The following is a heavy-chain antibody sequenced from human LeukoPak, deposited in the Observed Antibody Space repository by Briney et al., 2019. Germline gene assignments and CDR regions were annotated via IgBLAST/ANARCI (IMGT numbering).Heavy chain of an antibody. CDR1: GFTFSSYS. Sequence: GGSLRLSCAASGFTFSSYSMMWVRQAPGKGLEWVSAISGSGGSTYYADSVKGRFTISRDNSKNTLYLQMNSLRAEDTAVYYCARLDSSGYRSFDYWGQGTLVTVSS. CDR2: ISGSGGST. V-gene: IGHV3-23*01. J-gene: IGHJ4*02. D-gene: IGHD3-22*01. CDR3: ARLDSSGYRSFDY.